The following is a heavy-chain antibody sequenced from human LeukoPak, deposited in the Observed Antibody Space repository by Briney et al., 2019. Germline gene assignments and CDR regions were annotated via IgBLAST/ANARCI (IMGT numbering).Heavy chain of an antibody. D-gene: IGHD3-22*01. CDR2: IYSGGST. CDR3: ARDSEAVSGYYGY. Sequence: GGSLRLSCAASGFTVSSNYMSWVRQAPGKGLEWVSVIYSGGSTYYADSVKGRFTISRDNSKNTLYRQMNSLRAEDTAVYYCARDSEAVSGYYGYWGQGTLVTVSS. V-gene: IGHV3-53*01. J-gene: IGHJ4*02. CDR1: GFTVSSNY.